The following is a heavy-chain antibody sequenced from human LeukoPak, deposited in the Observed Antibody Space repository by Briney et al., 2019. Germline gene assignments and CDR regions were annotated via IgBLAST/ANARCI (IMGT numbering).Heavy chain of an antibody. Sequence: GGSLRLSCAASGFTLSDHYMDWVRQAPGKGLEWVGRSRHKAKRYSTEYAASVKGRFTISRDDSKNSLYRQMNSLKTEDTAVYYCTRVLAAAANALDIWGQGTMVTVSS. D-gene: IGHD6-13*01. CDR3: TRVLAAAANALDI. CDR1: GFTLSDHY. J-gene: IGHJ3*02. CDR2: SRHKAKRYST. V-gene: IGHV3-72*01.